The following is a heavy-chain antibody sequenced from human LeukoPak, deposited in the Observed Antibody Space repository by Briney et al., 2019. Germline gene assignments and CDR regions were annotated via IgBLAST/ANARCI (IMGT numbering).Heavy chain of an antibody. D-gene: IGHD4-17*01. Sequence: PGGSLRLSCAASGFTFSSYAMSWVRQAPGKGLEWVSAISGSGGSTYYADSVKGRFTISRDNSKNTLYLQMNSLRAEDMAVYYCVGLTTVTKYYFDYWGQGTLVTVSS. V-gene: IGHV3-23*01. CDR2: ISGSGGST. CDR1: GFTFSSYA. CDR3: VGLTTVTKYYFDY. J-gene: IGHJ4*02.